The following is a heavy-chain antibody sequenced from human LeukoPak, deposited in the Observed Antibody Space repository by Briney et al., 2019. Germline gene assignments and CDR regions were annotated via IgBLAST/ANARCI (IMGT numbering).Heavy chain of an antibody. CDR1: GYTFTNYG. V-gene: IGHV1-18*01. Sequence: ASVKVSCKASGYTFTNYGISWVRQAPGQGLEWMGWISAYNGNTNYAQKLQGRVTMTTDTSTSTAYMELRSLRSDDTAVYYCARHTVISGNYGPRYYYGMDVWGQGTTVTVSS. CDR2: ISAYNGNT. CDR3: ARHTVISGNYGPRYYYGMDV. D-gene: IGHD1-26*01. J-gene: IGHJ6*02.